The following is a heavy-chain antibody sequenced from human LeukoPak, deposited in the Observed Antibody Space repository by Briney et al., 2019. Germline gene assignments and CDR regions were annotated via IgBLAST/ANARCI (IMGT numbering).Heavy chain of an antibody. Sequence: GGSLRLSCAASGFTFSSYEMNWVRQAPGKGLEWVSYISSSGSTIYYADSVKGRFTISRDNAKNSLYLQMNSLRAEDTAVYYCARAYCSSTSCPLHYYYGMDVWGEGTTVTVSS. V-gene: IGHV3-48*03. CDR3: ARAYCSSTSCPLHYYYGMDV. J-gene: IGHJ6*04. CDR2: ISSSGSTI. CDR1: GFTFSSYE. D-gene: IGHD2-2*01.